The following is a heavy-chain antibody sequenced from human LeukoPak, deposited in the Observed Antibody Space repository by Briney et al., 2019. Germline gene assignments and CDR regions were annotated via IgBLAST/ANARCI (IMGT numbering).Heavy chain of an antibody. V-gene: IGHV1-8*01. CDR1: GYTLTSYD. Sequence: GASVKVSCKASGYTLTSYDINWVRQATGQGLEWMGWMNPNSGNTGYAQKFQGRVTMTRNTSISTAYMELSSLRSEDTAVYYCARAVVSREYYYGSGSYRYWFDPWGQGTLVTVSS. CDR3: ARAVVSREYYYGSGSYRYWFDP. CDR2: MNPNSGNT. J-gene: IGHJ5*02. D-gene: IGHD3-10*01.